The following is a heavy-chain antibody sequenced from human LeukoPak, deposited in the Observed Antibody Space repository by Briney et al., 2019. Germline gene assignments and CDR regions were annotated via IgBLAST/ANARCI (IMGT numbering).Heavy chain of an antibody. Sequence: GGSLRLSCAASGFTFRSYAMHWVRQAPGKGLQWVAVISYDGTNKDYADSVKGRFAISRDNSKNTLYLQMNSLRVEDTAVYYCAKDQYDYVRGEFDYWGQGTLVTVSS. D-gene: IGHD3-16*01. CDR2: ISYDGTNK. J-gene: IGHJ4*02. V-gene: IGHV3-30*09. CDR1: GFTFRSYA. CDR3: AKDQYDYVRGEFDY.